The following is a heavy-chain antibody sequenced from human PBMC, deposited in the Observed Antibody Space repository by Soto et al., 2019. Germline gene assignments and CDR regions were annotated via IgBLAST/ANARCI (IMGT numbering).Heavy chain of an antibody. V-gene: IGHV3-7*05. CDR1: GFTFSSYW. CDR2: IRQDGSEN. CDR3: ARGGGSDGDY. Sequence: EVQLVESGGGLVQPGGSLRLSCAASGFTFSSYWMSWVRQAPGKGLGGVAKIRQDGSENYYVDSVKGRFTISRDNAKNSLYLQMNSLRAEDTAVYYCARGGGSDGDYWGQGTLVTVSS. D-gene: IGHD1-26*01. J-gene: IGHJ4*02.